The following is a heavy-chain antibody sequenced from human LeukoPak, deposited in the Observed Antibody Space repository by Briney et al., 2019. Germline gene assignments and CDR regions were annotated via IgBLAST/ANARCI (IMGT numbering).Heavy chain of an antibody. D-gene: IGHD3-16*01. Sequence: GGSLRLSCVASGFTFSTYWMTWVRQAPGTGLEWVANINQDGSEKHYVDSVQGRFIISRDNGENSLYLQMNSLRAEDTAVYYCASGYYDRDHWGQGTLVTVSS. CDR2: INQDGSEK. CDR3: ASGYYDRDH. CDR1: GFTFSTYW. J-gene: IGHJ4*02. V-gene: IGHV3-7*02.